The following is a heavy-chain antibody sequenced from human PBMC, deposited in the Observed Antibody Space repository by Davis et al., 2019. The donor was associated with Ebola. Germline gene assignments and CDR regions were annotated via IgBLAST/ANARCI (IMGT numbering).Heavy chain of an antibody. CDR2: ISGYNGNT. Sequence: AASVKVSCKASGYTFTSYGISWVRQAPGQGLEWMGWISGYNGNTNYAQKLQGRVTMTTGTSTSTAYMELRSLRSDDTAVYYCARDFRSITIFGVVIYNWFDPWGQGTLVTVSS. D-gene: IGHD3-3*01. CDR1: GYTFTSYG. CDR3: ARDFRSITIFGVVIYNWFDP. V-gene: IGHV1-18*01. J-gene: IGHJ5*02.